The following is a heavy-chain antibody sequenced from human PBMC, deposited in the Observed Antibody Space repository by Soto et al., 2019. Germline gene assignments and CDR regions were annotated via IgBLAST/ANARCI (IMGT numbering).Heavy chain of an antibody. V-gene: IGHV3-30-3*01. D-gene: IGHD7-27*01. J-gene: IGHJ6*02. CDR1: GFNFSSYD. Sequence: QVQLVESGGGVVQPGRSLRLSCAASGFNFSSYDMHWVRQAPGKGLEWVAVISYDGSNKYYADSVKGRFTISRDNSKNTLYLQMNSLRAEDTAVYYCARPNRHYYYYGMDVWGQGTTVTVSS. CDR2: ISYDGSNK. CDR3: ARPNRHYYYYGMDV.